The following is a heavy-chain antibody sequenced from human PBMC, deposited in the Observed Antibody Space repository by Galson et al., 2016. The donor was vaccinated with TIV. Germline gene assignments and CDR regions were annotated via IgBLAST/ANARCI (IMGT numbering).Heavy chain of an antibody. Sequence: SVKVSCKASGYTFTKYYIHWVRQAPGQGLKWMAVIYPSDGTTTYAQTFKGRVAITSDTSTSTLFLDLSSLTSDDAAVYYCVVQGSWRFGPIIYGMDVWGQGTTGTVSS. J-gene: IGHJ6*02. CDR1: GYTFTKYY. V-gene: IGHV1-46*01. D-gene: IGHD3-10*01. CDR3: VVQGSWRFGPIIYGMDV. CDR2: IYPSDGTT.